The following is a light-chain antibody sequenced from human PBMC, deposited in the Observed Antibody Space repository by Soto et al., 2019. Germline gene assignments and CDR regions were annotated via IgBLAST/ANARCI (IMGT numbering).Light chain of an antibody. J-gene: IGKJ1*01. CDR2: GAS. Sequence: EIVLTQSPGTLSLSPGERATLSCRASQSVSSSYFAWYQHKPGQAPRLLIYGASSRATGIPDRFSGSGSGTDFTITISRLEPEDFAVYYCQQYSSSPDTFGQGTKVEIK. CDR1: QSVSSSY. V-gene: IGKV3-20*01. CDR3: QQYSSSPDT.